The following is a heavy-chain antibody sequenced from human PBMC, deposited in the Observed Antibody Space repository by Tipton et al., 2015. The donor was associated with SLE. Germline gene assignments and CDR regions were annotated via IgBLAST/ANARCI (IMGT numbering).Heavy chain of an antibody. CDR3: ARHSFHSGYAHY. CDR1: GDSISTNSYY. J-gene: IGHJ4*02. V-gene: IGHV4-39*07. D-gene: IGHD5-12*01. Sequence: TLSLTCTVSGDSISTNSYYWGWIRQPPGKGLEWIGIIYYSGSTSYYPSLKSRVTISLDTSKNQFSLKLRPVTAADTAVYYCARHSFHSGYAHYWGQGTLVTVSS. CDR2: IYYSGST.